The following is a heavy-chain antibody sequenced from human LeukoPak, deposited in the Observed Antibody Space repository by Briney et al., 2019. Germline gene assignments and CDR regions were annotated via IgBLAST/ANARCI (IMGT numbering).Heavy chain of an antibody. Sequence: SETLSLTCTVSGGSISSYYWSWIRQPAGKGLEWIGRIYSSGSTNYNPSLKSRVTISVDTSKNQFSLKLRSVTAADTAVYYCARGYSGYGYDAFDMWGQGTMVTVSS. CDR1: GGSISSYY. D-gene: IGHD5-12*01. CDR3: ARGYSGYGYDAFDM. V-gene: IGHV4-4*07. CDR2: IYSSGST. J-gene: IGHJ3*02.